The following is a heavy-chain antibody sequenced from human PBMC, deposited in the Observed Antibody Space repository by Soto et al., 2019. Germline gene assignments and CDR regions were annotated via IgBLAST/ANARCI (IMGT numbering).Heavy chain of an antibody. CDR1: GFTFSSYA. D-gene: IGHD6-19*01. V-gene: IGHV3-23*01. CDR3: AKDQRHSSGWACYYYYGMDV. Sequence: EVQLLESGGGLVQPGGSLRLSCAASGFTFSSYAMSWVRQAPEKGLEWVSAISGSGGSTYYADSVKGRFTISRDNSKNTLYLQMNSLRAEDTAVYYCAKDQRHSSGWACYYYYGMDVWGQGTTVTVSS. J-gene: IGHJ6*02. CDR2: ISGSGGST.